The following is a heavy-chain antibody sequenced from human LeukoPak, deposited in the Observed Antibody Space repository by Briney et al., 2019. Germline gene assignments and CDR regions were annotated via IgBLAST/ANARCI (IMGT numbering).Heavy chain of an antibody. Sequence: TGGSLRLSCAASGFTFSSYAMSWVRQAPGKGLEWVSAISGSGGSTYYADSVKGRFTISRDNSKNTLYLQMNSLRAEDTAVYYCAKTADLYYHYYMDVWGKGTTVTVSS. V-gene: IGHV3-23*01. D-gene: IGHD2-21*02. J-gene: IGHJ6*03. CDR3: AKTADLYYHYYMDV. CDR2: ISGSGGST. CDR1: GFTFSSYA.